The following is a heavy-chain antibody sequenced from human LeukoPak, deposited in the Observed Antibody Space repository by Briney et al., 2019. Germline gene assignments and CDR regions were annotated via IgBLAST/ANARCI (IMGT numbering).Heavy chain of an antibody. CDR1: GFTFGSSA. V-gene: IGHV3-23*01. D-gene: IGHD3-10*02. CDR3: AELGITMIGGV. Sequence: GGSLRLSCAASGFTFGSSAMSWVRQAPGKGLEWVSSISGSGSGGSTYYADSVKGRFTISRDNSKNTLYLQMNSLRAEDTAVYYCAELGITMIGGVWGKGTTVTISS. J-gene: IGHJ6*04. CDR2: ISGSGSGGST.